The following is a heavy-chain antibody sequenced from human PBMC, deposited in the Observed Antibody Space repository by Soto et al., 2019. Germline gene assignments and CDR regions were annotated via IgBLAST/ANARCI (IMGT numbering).Heavy chain of an antibody. Sequence: LETLSLTCAVYGGYFSGYYWSWIRQTPGKGLEWIGEINHSGSTNYNPSLKSRVTISVDTSKNQFSLKLSSVTAADTAVYYCARALRRGYYDSSGYLPLFDCWGQGTLVTVSS. J-gene: IGHJ4*02. CDR2: INHSGST. D-gene: IGHD3-22*01. CDR1: GGYFSGYY. CDR3: ARALRRGYYDSSGYLPLFDC. V-gene: IGHV4-34*01.